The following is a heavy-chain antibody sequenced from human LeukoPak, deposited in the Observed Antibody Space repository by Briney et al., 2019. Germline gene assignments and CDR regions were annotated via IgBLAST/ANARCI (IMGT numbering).Heavy chain of an antibody. D-gene: IGHD6-19*01. CDR3: ALLAVASDFDY. V-gene: IGHV3-48*03. J-gene: IGHJ4*02. Sequence: AGGSLRLSCAVSGFPFSIYEMNWVRQAPGTGLEWVSNIGSSGTTIYYADSVKGQFSISRDNAKSSLYLQMNSLRVEDTAVYYCALLAVASDFDYWGQGALVTVSS. CDR2: IGSSGTTI. CDR1: GFPFSIYE.